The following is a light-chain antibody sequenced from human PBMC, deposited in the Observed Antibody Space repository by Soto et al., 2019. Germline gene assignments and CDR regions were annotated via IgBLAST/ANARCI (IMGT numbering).Light chain of an antibody. CDR3: SSYAGSNNRYV. Sequence: QSVLTQPPSASGSPGQSVTISCTGTSSDVGGYNFVSWYRQHPGKAPKLMIYEVTKRPSGVPDRFSGSKSGKTASLTVSGLQAEDEADYYCSSYAGSNNRYVFGTGTKLTVL. CDR2: EVT. V-gene: IGLV2-8*01. J-gene: IGLJ1*01. CDR1: SSDVGGYNF.